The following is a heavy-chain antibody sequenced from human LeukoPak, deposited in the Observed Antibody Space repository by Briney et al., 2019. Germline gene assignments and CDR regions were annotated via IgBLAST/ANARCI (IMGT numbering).Heavy chain of an antibody. Sequence: SETLSLTCTVSGGSISSYYWSWIRQPPGKGLEWIGYIYYSGSTNYNPSLKSRVTISVDTSKNQFSLKLSSVTAADTAVYYCAREDCSGGSCYFDPWGQGTLVTVSS. CDR3: AREDCSGGSCYFDP. J-gene: IGHJ4*02. D-gene: IGHD2-15*01. V-gene: IGHV4-59*01. CDR2: IYYSGST. CDR1: GGSISSYY.